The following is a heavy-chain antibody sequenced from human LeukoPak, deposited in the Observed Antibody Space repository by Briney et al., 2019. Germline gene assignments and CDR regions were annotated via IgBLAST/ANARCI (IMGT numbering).Heavy chain of an antibody. D-gene: IGHD3-16*02. CDR1: GFTFSSDT. J-gene: IGHJ4*02. Sequence: PGGSLRLSCAASGFTFSSDTMHWVRQAPGKGLEWVAIITYDGNNQYYADSVKGRFTISRDNPKNTLYLQMNSLKTEDTAVYYCTKTDDYVWGSYRILDYWGQGTLVTVSS. CDR3: TKTDDYVWGSYRILDY. CDR2: ITYDGNNQ. V-gene: IGHV3-30-3*01.